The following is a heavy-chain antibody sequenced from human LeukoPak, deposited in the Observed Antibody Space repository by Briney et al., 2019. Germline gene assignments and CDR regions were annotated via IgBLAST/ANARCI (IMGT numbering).Heavy chain of an antibody. CDR1: GGSFSGYY. Sequence: SETLSLTCAVYGGSFSGYYWSWIRQPPGKGREWIGEINHSGSTNYNPSLKSRVTISVDTSKNQFSLKLSSVTAADTAVYYCARGRYSSGPFDYWGQGTLVTVSS. J-gene: IGHJ4*02. D-gene: IGHD6-19*01. CDR2: INHSGST. CDR3: ARGRYSSGPFDY. V-gene: IGHV4-34*01.